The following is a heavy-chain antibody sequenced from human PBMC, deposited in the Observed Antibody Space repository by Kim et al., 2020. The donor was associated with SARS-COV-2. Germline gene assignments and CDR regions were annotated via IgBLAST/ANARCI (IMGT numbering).Heavy chain of an antibody. CDR1: GGSVSSGSYY. V-gene: IGHV4-61*01. CDR3: AREVGSSGWYYYYGMDV. Sequence: SETLSLTCTVSGGSVSSGSYYWSWIRQPPGKGLEWIGYIYYSGSTNYNPSLKSRVTISVDTSKNQFSLKLSSVTAADTAVYYCAREVGSSGWYYYYGMDV. CDR2: IYYSGST. D-gene: IGHD6-19*01. J-gene: IGHJ6*01.